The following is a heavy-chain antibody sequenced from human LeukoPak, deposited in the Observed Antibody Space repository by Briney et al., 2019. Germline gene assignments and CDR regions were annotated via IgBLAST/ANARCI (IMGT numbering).Heavy chain of an antibody. Sequence: ASVKVSCKASGGTLISYAISWVRQAPGQGREWMGGIIPIFGTANYAQKFQGRVTITADESTSTAYMELSSLRSEDTAVYYCARQGELGAFDIWGQGTMVTVSS. V-gene: IGHV1-69*13. CDR1: GGTLISYA. CDR3: ARQGELGAFDI. CDR2: IIPIFGTA. J-gene: IGHJ3*02. D-gene: IGHD6-13*01.